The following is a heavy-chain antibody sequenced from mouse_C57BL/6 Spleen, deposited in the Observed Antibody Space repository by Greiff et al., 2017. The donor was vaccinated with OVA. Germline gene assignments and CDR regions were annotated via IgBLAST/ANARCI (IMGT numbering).Heavy chain of an antibody. CDR1: GFTFSSYT. Sequence: EVNVVESGGGLVKPGGFLKLSCAASGFTFSSYTMSWVRQTPEKRLEWVATISGGGGNTYYPDSVKGRFTISRDNAKNTLYLQMSSLRSEDTALYYCARRGDGYYSLFDYWGQGTTLTVSS. D-gene: IGHD2-3*01. CDR3: ARRGDGYYSLFDY. V-gene: IGHV5-9*01. J-gene: IGHJ2*01. CDR2: ISGGGGNT.